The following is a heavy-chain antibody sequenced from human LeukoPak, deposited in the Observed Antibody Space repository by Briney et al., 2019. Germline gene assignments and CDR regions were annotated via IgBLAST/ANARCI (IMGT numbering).Heavy chain of an antibody. J-gene: IGHJ6*02. CDR1: GFTVSSNY. Sequence: GGSLRLSCAASGFTVSSNYMSWVRQAPGKGLEWVSVIYSGGSTYYADSVKGRFTISRDNSKNTLYLQMNGLRAEDTAVYYCARMGDYYYYYGMDVWGQGTTVTVSS. CDR2: IYSGGST. V-gene: IGHV3-53*01. D-gene: IGHD3-16*01. CDR3: ARMGDYYYYYGMDV.